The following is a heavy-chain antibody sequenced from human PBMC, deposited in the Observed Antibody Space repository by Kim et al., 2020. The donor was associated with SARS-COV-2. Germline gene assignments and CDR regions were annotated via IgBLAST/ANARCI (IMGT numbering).Heavy chain of an antibody. V-gene: IGHV4-59*08. CDR3: ARYGVATERRLDP. J-gene: IGHJ5*02. D-gene: IGHD3-3*01. CDR1: GGSINNFY. CDR2: SYYSGST. Sequence: SETLSLTCTVSGGSINNFYWSWIRQPPGKGLEWIGYSYYSGSTNYNPSLNSRVTISVDTSKNQFSLKLSSVTAADTAVYYCARYGVATERRLDPWGQGTLVTVSS.